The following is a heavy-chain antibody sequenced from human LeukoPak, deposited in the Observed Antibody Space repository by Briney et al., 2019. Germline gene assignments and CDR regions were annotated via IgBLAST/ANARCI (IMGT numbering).Heavy chain of an antibody. CDR2: IYYSGST. Sequence: PSETLSLTCTVSGGPISSYYWSWIRQPPGKGLEWIGYIYYSGSTNYNPSLKSRVTISVDTSKNQFSLKLSSVTAADTAVYYCAREASQKGAHYMDVWGKGTTVTISS. CDR3: AREASQKGAHYMDV. V-gene: IGHV4-59*01. D-gene: IGHD3-16*01. CDR1: GGPISSYY. J-gene: IGHJ6*03.